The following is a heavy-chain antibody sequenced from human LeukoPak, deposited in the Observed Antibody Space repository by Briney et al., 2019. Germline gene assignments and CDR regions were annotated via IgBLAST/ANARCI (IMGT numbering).Heavy chain of an antibody. CDR3: ARARGYNFAGRIDL. V-gene: IGHV4-31*03. CDR1: GGSIGSSSYC. Sequence: KSSETLSLTCSVSGGSIGSSSYCWGWIRQHPGKGLEWIGYSYYSGSAYYSPSLKSRITISVDTSKNQFSLKLSSVTAADTAVYYCARARGYNFAGRIDLWGQGTLVTVSS. CDR2: SYYSGSA. J-gene: IGHJ4*02. D-gene: IGHD5-18*01.